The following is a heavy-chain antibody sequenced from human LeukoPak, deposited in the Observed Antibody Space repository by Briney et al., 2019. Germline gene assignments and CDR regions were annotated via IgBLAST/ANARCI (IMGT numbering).Heavy chain of an antibody. Sequence: GGSLRLSCAASGFTFDDYAMHWVRQAPGKGLEWVSGISWNSVSIGYADSVKGRFTISRDNAKNSLYLQMNSLRAEDMALYYCAKARYCSSTSCYWDYWGQGTLVTVSS. J-gene: IGHJ4*02. CDR2: ISWNSVSI. CDR1: GFTFDDYA. V-gene: IGHV3-9*03. CDR3: AKARYCSSTSCYWDY. D-gene: IGHD2-2*01.